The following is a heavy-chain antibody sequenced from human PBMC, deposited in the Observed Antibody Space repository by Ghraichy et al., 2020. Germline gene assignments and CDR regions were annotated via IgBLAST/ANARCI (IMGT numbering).Heavy chain of an antibody. V-gene: IGHV1-18*01. CDR3: ARVKYSGSYPDAFDI. CDR2: ISAYNGNT. Sequence: ASVKVSCKASGYTFTSYGIGWVRQAPGQGLEWMGWISAYNGNTNYAQKLQGRVTMTTDTSTSTAYMELRSLRSDDTAVYYCARVKYSGSYPDAFDIWGQGTMVTVSS. CDR1: GYTFTSYG. D-gene: IGHD1-26*01. J-gene: IGHJ3*02.